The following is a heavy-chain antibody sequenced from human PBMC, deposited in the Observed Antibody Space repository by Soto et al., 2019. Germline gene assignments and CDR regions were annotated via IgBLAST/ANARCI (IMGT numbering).Heavy chain of an antibody. J-gene: IGHJ1*01. Sequence: PSETLSLTCAVYGGSFSGYYWSWIRQPPGKGLEWIGEINHSGSTNYNPSLKSRVTISVDTSKNQFSLKLSSVTAADTAVYYCARERRPTVPNFQHWGQGTLVTVS. CDR1: GGSFSGYY. V-gene: IGHV4-34*01. CDR2: INHSGST. D-gene: IGHD4-17*01. CDR3: ARERRPTVPNFQH.